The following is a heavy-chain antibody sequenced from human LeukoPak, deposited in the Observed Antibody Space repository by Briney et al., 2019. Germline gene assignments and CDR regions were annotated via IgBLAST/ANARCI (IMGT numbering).Heavy chain of an antibody. Sequence: ASVKVSFRVSGDTLTEISIHWVRQTPGKGLEWMGGLHPEDREVIYAQKFQGRVTMTEDSSTDTAYVDLRSLRSEDTAVYYCATAEQLVWGQGTLVTVSS. D-gene: IGHD6-6*01. J-gene: IGHJ4*02. CDR3: ATAEQLV. CDR1: GDTLTEIS. CDR2: LHPEDREV. V-gene: IGHV1-24*01.